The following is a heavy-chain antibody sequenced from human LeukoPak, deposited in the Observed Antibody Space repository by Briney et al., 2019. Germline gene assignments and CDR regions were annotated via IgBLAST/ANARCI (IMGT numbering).Heavy chain of an antibody. Sequence: ASVKVSCKASGYTFTDYYMHWVRQAPEQGLEWMGWINPNSGGTNYAQKFQGRVTMTRDTSISAVYMELSRLRSDDTAVYYCARDSEFWGGGSCYSGGGDMDVWGKGTTVTVS. V-gene: IGHV1-2*02. CDR2: INPNSGGT. D-gene: IGHD2-15*01. CDR1: GYTFTDYY. J-gene: IGHJ6*03. CDR3: ARDSEFWGGGSCYSGGGDMDV.